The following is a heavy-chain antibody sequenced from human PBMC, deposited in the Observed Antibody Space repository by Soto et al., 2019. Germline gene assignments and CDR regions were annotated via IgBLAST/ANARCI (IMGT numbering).Heavy chain of an antibody. CDR2: INGRGNYI. CDR3: VREDGKVGTNSAFDY. V-gene: IGHV3-21*01. Sequence: EVQVVESGGDLVKPGGSLRLSCASSGFTFSTYTMNWVRQAPGKGLEWVSSINGRGNYIYYAESVKGRFTISRDNAKNSLYPKMDRLRAEDTALYYCVREDGKVGTNSAFDYWGLGALVTVSS. CDR1: GFTFSTYT. D-gene: IGHD1-26*01. J-gene: IGHJ4*02.